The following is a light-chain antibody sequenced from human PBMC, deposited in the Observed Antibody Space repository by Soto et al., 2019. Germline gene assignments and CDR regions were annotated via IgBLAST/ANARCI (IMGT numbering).Light chain of an antibody. J-gene: IGKJ2*01. Sequence: DIQMTQSPSSLSASVGDRVTITCRASQGISTYLVWYQQRQGGATKLLIYNASSLLSGVPSRFSGSGSGTDFTLTISSLQPEDFATYYCQQSYRTPYTFGQGTKLETK. CDR2: NAS. CDR3: QQSYRTPYT. V-gene: IGKV1-39*01. CDR1: QGISTY.